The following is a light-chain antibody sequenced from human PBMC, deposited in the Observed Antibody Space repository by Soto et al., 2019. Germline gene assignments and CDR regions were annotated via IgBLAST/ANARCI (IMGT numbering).Light chain of an antibody. CDR1: QSVSSSY. CDR3: QQYGSSPLSWT. Sequence: VLTQSPGTLSLSPGERATLSCRASQSVSSSYLAWYQQQTGQAPRLLMFSASSRATGIPDRFSGCGYGTAFTLTISSLEPEDFADYYCQQYGSSPLSWTFGQGTKVEIK. J-gene: IGKJ1*01. V-gene: IGKV3-20*01. CDR2: SAS.